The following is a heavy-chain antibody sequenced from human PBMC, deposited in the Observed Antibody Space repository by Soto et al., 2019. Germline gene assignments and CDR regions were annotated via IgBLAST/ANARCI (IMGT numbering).Heavy chain of an antibody. J-gene: IGHJ4*02. D-gene: IGHD6-19*01. V-gene: IGHV3-7*01. CDR1: GFTFSSYW. Sequence: GGSLRLSCGASGFTFSSYWMNWVRQAPGKGLEWVANIKQDGSETSYVDSVKGRFTISRDNAKNSLYLQMNSLRAEDTAVYYCARVDDSAWYTRDYWGQGTLVTVSS. CDR3: ARVDDSAWYTRDY. CDR2: IKQDGSET.